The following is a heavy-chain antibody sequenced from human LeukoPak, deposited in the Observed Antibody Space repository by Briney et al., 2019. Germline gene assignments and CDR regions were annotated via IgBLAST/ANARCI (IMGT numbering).Heavy chain of an antibody. CDR2: INPNSGGT. CDR1: GYTFTGYY. V-gene: IGHV1-2*02. Sequence: ASVKVSCKASGYTFTGYYMHWVRQAPGQGLEWMGWINPNSGGTNYAQKFQGRVTMTRDTSISTAYMELSRLRSDDTAVYYCARVGGGSFDYYYGMDVWGQGTTVTVSS. J-gene: IGHJ6*02. D-gene: IGHD2-15*01. CDR3: ARVGGGSFDYYYGMDV.